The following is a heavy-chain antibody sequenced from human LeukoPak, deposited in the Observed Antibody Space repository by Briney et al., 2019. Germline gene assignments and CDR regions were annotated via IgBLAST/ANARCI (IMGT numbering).Heavy chain of an antibody. CDR2: IWYDGSNK. Sequence: GGSLRLSCAASGFTFSSYGMHWVRQAPGKGLEWVAVIWYDGSNKYYADSVKGRFIISRDNSKNTLYLQMNSLRAEDTAVYYCARAGGSSSWYYFDYWGQGTLVTVSS. D-gene: IGHD6-13*01. CDR3: ARAGGSSSWYYFDY. J-gene: IGHJ4*02. V-gene: IGHV3-33*01. CDR1: GFTFSSYG.